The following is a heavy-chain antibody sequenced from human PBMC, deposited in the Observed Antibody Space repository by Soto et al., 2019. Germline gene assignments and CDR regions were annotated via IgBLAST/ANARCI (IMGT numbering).Heavy chain of an antibody. V-gene: IGHV1-58*01. D-gene: IGHD6-6*01. Sequence: ASVKVSCKASGFTFTSSAVQWVRQARGQRLEWIGWIVVGSGNTNYAQKFQERVTITRDMSTSTAYMELSSLRSEDTAVYYCAEASSEPVGYYYGMDVWGQGTTVTVSS. J-gene: IGHJ6*02. CDR1: GFTFTSSA. CDR3: AEASSEPVGYYYGMDV. CDR2: IVVGSGNT.